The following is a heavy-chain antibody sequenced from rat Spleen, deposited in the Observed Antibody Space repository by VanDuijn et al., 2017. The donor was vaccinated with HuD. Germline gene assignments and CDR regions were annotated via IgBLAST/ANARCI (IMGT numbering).Heavy chain of an antibody. J-gene: IGHJ2*01. CDR3: TRDRILRSTGFDY. D-gene: IGHD1-6*01. CDR1: GFTFSSFA. Sequence: EVQLVESGGGLVQPGRSLKLSCAASGFTFSSFAMAWVRQAPKKGLEWVATITSGGSNTYYPDSVKGRFTISRDNAKNTQYLQMDSLRSEDSATYYCTRDRILRSTGFDYWGQGVMVTVSS. V-gene: IGHV5S13*01. CDR2: ITSGGSNT.